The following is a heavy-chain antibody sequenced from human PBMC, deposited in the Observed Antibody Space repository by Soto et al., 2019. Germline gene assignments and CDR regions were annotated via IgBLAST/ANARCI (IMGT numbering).Heavy chain of an antibody. CDR3: AKDATLAVAGSFDF. Sequence: GESLRISCDASVGTFSGHAVTCIRQTPGKGLEGVAGISGSGGNKYYADSVKGRFTISRDNSKNTLYLQMKSLRAEDTAVFYCAKDATLAVAGSFDFWGQGTFVT. V-gene: IGHV3-23*01. J-gene: IGHJ4*02. D-gene: IGHD6-19*01. CDR1: VGTFSGHA. CDR2: ISGSGGNK.